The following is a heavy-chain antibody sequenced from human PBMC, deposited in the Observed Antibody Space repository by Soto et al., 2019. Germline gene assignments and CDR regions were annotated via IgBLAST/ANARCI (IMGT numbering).Heavy chain of an antibody. J-gene: IGHJ5*02. Sequence: QVQLVQPGAEVRKPGASVKVSCKASGDIFTNFDFNWVRQATGQGLEWIGWMRANSGDTGHDQKFQGRVRMTRDTSMSTDYMELSSLRAEDTAVYYCARYIYGQGFQAWGQGTLVFVSS. V-gene: IGHV1-8*01. D-gene: IGHD3-3*02. CDR1: GDIFTNFD. CDR2: MRANSGDT. CDR3: ARYIYGQGFQA.